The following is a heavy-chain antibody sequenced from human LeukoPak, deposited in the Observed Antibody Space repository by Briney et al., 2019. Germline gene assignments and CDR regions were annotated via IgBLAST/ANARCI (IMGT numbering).Heavy chain of an antibody. CDR2: LSRGGSTT. CDR3: ARQQRIRHCTEGVCTEGYYFDY. J-gene: IGHJ4*02. CDR1: GFAFNMFA. D-gene: IGHD2-8*02. V-gene: IGHV3-23*01. Sequence: GGSLTLSCAGTGFAFNMFAIDWVRQAPGKGLEWVSGLSRGGSTTNYADSVKGRFTISRDKSKNSVFLQLNSLRPDDTAVYFCARQQRIRHCTEGVCTEGYYFDYWGQGTLVTVSS.